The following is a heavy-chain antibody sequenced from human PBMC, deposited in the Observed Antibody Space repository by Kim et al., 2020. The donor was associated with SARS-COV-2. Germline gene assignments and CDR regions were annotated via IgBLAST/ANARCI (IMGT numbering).Heavy chain of an antibody. CDR1: GGSISSGGYY. CDR3: SGGQTISGSWYYFDY. Sequence: SETLSLTCTVSGGSISSGGYYWSWIRQHPGKGLEWIGYIYYSGSTYYNPSLKSRVTISVDTSKNQFSLKLSSVTAADTAVYYCSGGQTISGSWYYFDYWGQGTLVTVSS. CDR2: IYYSGST. J-gene: IGHJ4*02. D-gene: IGHD3-10*01. V-gene: IGHV4-31*03.